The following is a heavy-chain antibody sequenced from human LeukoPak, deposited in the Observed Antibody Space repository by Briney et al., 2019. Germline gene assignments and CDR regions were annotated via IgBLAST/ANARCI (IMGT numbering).Heavy chain of an antibody. CDR1: DFNFITYA. CDR2: ISGGGDVT. D-gene: IGHD4-23*01. V-gene: IGHV3-23*01. CDR3: ARSSTVVTSYNY. Sequence: RSGGSLRLSCAASDFNFITYAMSWVRQAPGKGLEWVSTISGGGDVTYYADSVKGRFTISRDNAKNSLYLQMNSLRAEDTAVYYCARSSTVVTSYNYWGQGTLVTVSS. J-gene: IGHJ4*02.